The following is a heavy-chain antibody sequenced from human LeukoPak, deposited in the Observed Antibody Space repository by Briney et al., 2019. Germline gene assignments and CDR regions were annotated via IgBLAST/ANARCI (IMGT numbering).Heavy chain of an antibody. J-gene: IGHJ4*02. CDR2: IKQDGSKK. Sequence: GGSLRLSCAASGFTFSSYAMSWVRQAPGKGLEWVANIKQDGSKKYYVDSVKGRFTISRDNAKNSLYLQMNSLRAEDTAVYYCARDWARRRYCSGGSCYGFGDYWGQGTLVTVSS. D-gene: IGHD2-15*01. V-gene: IGHV3-7*01. CDR1: GFTFSSYA. CDR3: ARDWARRRYCSGGSCYGFGDY.